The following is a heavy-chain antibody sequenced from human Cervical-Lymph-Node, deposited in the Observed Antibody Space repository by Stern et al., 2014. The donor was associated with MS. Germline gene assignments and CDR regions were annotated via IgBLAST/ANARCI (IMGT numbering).Heavy chain of an antibody. CDR2: ISSSSSTI. D-gene: IGHD6-19*01. CDR1: GFTFSSFG. V-gene: IGHV3-48*02. CDR3: ARDSPYSSGWFPADYGMDV. J-gene: IGHJ6*02. Sequence: EVQLLESGGGLVQPGGSLRLSCAASGFTFSSFGMNWVRQAPGKGLKWVSYISSSSSTIYHADSVKGRFTISRDNAKNSLYLQMNSLRDDDTAVYYCARDSPYSSGWFPADYGMDVWGQGTTVTVSS.